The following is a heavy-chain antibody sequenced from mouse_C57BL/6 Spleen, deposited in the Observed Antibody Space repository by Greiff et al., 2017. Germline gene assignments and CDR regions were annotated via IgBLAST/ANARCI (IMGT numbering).Heavy chain of an antibody. CDR2: IDPANGNT. CDR3: ARTDLLALYAMDY. D-gene: IGHD1-3*01. J-gene: IGHJ4*01. Sequence: VQLKESVAELVRPGASVKLSCTASGFTFTNTYMHWVKQRPEQGLEWIGRIDPANGNTKYAPKFQGKATITADTSSNTAYLQLSSLTSEDTAIYYCARTDLLALYAMDYWGQGTSVTVSS. CDR1: GFTFTNTY. V-gene: IGHV14-3*01.